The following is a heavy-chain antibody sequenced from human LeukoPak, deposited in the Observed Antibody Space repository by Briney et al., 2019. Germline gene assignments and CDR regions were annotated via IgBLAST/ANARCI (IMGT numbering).Heavy chain of an antibody. V-gene: IGHV4-30-4*01. CDR1: GGSISSGDYY. D-gene: IGHD5-24*01. CDR3: ASAKRWLHLFDY. J-gene: IGHJ4*02. CDR2: IYYSGST. Sequence: SETLSLTCTVSGGSISSGDYYWSWIRQPPGKGLEWIGYIYYSGSTYYNPSLKSRVTISVDTSKNQFSLKLSSVTAADTAVYYCASAKRWLHLFDYWGQGTLVTVSS.